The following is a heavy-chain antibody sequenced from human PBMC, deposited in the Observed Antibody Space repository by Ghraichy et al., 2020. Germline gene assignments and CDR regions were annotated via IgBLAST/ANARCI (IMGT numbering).Heavy chain of an antibody. V-gene: IGHV4-34*01. CDR3: ARFGLDCSSTSGCDSWFDP. Sequence: SQTLSLTCAVYGGSFSGYYWSWIRQPPGKGLEWIGEINHIGSTNYNPSLKSRVTISVDTSKNQFSLKLSSVTAADTAVYYCARFGLDCSSTSGCDSWFDPWGQGTLVTVSS. CDR1: GGSFSGYY. CDR2: INHIGST. D-gene: IGHD2-2*01. J-gene: IGHJ5*02.